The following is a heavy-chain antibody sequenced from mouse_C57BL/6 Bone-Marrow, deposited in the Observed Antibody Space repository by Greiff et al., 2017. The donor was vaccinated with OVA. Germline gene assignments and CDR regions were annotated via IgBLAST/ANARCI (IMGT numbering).Heavy chain of an antibody. CDR3: VRRLIYDGYYEGYFDV. D-gene: IGHD2-3*01. V-gene: IGHV10-1*01. J-gene: IGHJ1*03. CDR1: GFSFNTYA. Sequence: EVKVVESGGGLVQPKGSLKLSCAASGFSFNTYAMNWVRQAPGKGLEWVARIRSKSNNYATYYADSVKDRFTISRDDSESMLYLQMNNLKTEDTAMYYCVRRLIYDGYYEGYFDVWGTGTTVTVSS. CDR2: IRSKSNNYAT.